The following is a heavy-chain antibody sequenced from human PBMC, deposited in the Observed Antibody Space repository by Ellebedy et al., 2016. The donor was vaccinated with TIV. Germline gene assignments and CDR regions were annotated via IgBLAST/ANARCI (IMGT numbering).Heavy chain of an antibody. V-gene: IGHV4-39*07. J-gene: IGHJ4*02. CDR1: GGSISSSSYY. Sequence: MPSETLSLTCTVSGGSISSSSYYWGWIRQPPGKGLEWIGSIYYSCSTYYNPSLKSRVTISVDTSKNQFSLKLSSVTAADRAVYYCARGLGIARYWGQGTLVTVSS. CDR3: ARGLGIARY. D-gene: IGHD6-13*01. CDR2: IYYSCST.